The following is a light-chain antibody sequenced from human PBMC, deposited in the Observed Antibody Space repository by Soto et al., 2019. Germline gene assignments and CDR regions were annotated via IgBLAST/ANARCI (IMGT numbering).Light chain of an antibody. CDR1: HSVDIY. CDR3: QQRKYWPPLT. J-gene: IGKJ4*01. V-gene: IGKV3-11*01. CDR2: DAS. Sequence: EVVLTQSPDTLSLSPGERATLSCRTSHSVDIYLAWYQQKPGQAPRLLIYDASNRVTGIPTRFSGSGSGTDFTITISSLEPEDFAVYYCQQRKYWPPLTFGGGTKVEIK.